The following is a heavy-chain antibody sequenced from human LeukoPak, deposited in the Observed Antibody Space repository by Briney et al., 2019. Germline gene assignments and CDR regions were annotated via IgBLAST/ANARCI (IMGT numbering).Heavy chain of an antibody. J-gene: IGHJ5*02. D-gene: IGHD6-13*01. V-gene: IGHV4-59*01. Sequence: PSETLSLTCTASGGSISSYYWSWIRQPPGKGLEWIGYIYYSGSTNYNPSLKSRVTISVDTSKNQFSLKLSSVTAADTAVYYCAVGGAAAHWWFDPWGQGTLVTVSS. CDR2: IYYSGST. CDR1: GGSISSYY. CDR3: AVGGAAAHWWFDP.